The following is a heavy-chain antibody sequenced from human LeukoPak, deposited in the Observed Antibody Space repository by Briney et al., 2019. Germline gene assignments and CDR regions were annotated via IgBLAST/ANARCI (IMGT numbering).Heavy chain of an antibody. CDR3: ARRANNGSPRI. CDR2: SNHIGDT. CDR1: GGSLSGYY. D-gene: IGHD1-26*01. J-gene: IGHJ4*02. V-gene: IGHV4-34*01. Sequence: SETLSLTCAVSGGSLSGYYWNWIRQPPGKGLEWIGESNHIGDTNYRASVKNRINILVDTSKNQVTLSLTSVTAADTAVYYCARRANNGSPRIWGQGTRVIVSS.